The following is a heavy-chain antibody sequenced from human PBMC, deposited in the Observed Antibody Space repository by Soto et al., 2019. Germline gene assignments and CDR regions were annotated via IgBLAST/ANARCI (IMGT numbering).Heavy chain of an antibody. CDR3: ANXGRYCTNGVCIQGYFDY. J-gene: IGHJ4*02. V-gene: IGHV3-30*18. D-gene: IGHD2-8*01. CDR1: GFTFSSYG. Sequence: PGGSLRLSCAASGFTFSSYGMHWVRQAPGKGLEWVAVISYDGSNKYYADSVKGRFTISRDNSKNTLYLQMNSLRAEDTAVYYCANXGRYCTNGVCIQGYFDYWGQGTLVTVSS. CDR2: ISYDGSNK.